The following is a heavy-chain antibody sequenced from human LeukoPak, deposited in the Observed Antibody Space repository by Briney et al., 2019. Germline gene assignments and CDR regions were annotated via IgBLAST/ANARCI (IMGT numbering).Heavy chain of an antibody. V-gene: IGHV3-30-3*01. Sequence: GRSLRLSCAASGFTFSSYAMHWVRQAPGKGLEWVAVISYDGSNKYYADSVKGRFTISRDDSKNTLYLQMNSLRAEDTAVYYCAREDGGSYSFDYRGQGTLVTVSS. CDR3: AREDGGSYSFDY. J-gene: IGHJ4*02. CDR1: GFTFSSYA. D-gene: IGHD1-26*01. CDR2: ISYDGSNK.